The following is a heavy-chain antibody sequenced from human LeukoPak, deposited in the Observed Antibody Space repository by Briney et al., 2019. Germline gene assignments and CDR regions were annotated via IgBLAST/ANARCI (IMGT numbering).Heavy chain of an antibody. D-gene: IGHD6-13*01. CDR3: AMIAAAGRYLLEIDY. V-gene: IGHV1-2*02. CDR2: INPNSGGT. J-gene: IGHJ4*02. Sequence: GASVKVSCKASGYTFTGYYMHWVRQAPGQGLEWMGWINPNSGGTNYAQKFQGRVTMTRDTSISTAYMELSRLRSDDTAVYYCAMIAAAGRYLLEIDYWGQGTLVTVSS. CDR1: GYTFTGYY.